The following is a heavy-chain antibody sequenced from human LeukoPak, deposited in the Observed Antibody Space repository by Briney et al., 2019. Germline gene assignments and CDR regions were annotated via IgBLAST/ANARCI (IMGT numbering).Heavy chain of an antibody. CDR3: ARNGVKGIQLWLHY. CDR2: IYYSGST. J-gene: IGHJ4*02. CDR1: GGSISSGGYY. D-gene: IGHD5-18*01. V-gene: IGHV4-31*03. Sequence: PSETLSLTCTVSGGSISSGGYYWSWIRQHPGKGLEWIGYIYYSGSTYYNPSLKSRVTISVDTSKNQFSLKLSSVTAADTAVYYCARNGVKGIQLWLHYWGQGTLVTVSS.